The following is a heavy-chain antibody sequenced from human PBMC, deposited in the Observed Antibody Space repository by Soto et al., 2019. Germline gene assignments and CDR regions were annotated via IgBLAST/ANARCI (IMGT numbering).Heavy chain of an antibody. CDR1: GGSISNYY. CDR3: ARANYFDY. V-gene: IGHV4-59*08. CDR2: IYYSGST. J-gene: IGHJ4*02. Sequence: QVQLQESGPGLVKPSETLSLTCTVSGGSISNYYWSWLRQPPGKRLESIGYIYYSGSTNYNPSLKSRVTMAVDTSKNQFSLKLTSVTAADTAVYYCARANYFDYWGQGVLVIVSS.